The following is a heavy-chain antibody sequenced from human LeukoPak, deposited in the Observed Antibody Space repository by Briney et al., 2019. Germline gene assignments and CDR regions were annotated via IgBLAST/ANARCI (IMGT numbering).Heavy chain of an antibody. CDR2: IYTSGST. D-gene: IGHD2-15*01. V-gene: IGHV4-4*07. Sequence: SETLSLTCTVSGGSISSYYWSWIRQPAGKGLEWIGRIYTSGSTNYNPSLKSRVTMSVDTSKNQFSLKLSSVTAADTAVYYCATFKSDCSGGSCYSSYWGQGTLVTVSS. CDR3: ATFKSDCSGGSCYSSY. J-gene: IGHJ4*02. CDR1: GGSISSYY.